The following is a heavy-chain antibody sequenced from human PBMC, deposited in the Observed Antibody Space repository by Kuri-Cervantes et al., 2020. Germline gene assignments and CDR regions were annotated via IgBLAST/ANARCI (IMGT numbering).Heavy chain of an antibody. D-gene: IGHD5-18*01. Sequence: LRLSCAVSGGSINSGDYSWNWIRQPPGMGLEWIGYVYHTGGTYYSPPLKSRATISVDRSKNQFSLRVSFVTAADTAVYYCARAPRRGYGYGTTYYFDYWGQGTLVTVSS. V-gene: IGHV4-30-2*01. CDR1: GGSINSGDYS. CDR2: VYHTGGT. J-gene: IGHJ4*02. CDR3: ARAPRRGYGYGTTYYFDY.